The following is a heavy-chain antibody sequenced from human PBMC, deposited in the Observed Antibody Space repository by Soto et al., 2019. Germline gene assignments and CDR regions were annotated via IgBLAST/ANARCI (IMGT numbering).Heavy chain of an antibody. CDR2: IYTSGST. J-gene: IGHJ4*02. CDR1: RGCITRYY. V-gene: IGHV4-4*07. D-gene: IGHD2-2*01. CDR3: ARACSSNSCYDVFDY. Sequence: SQTLPLTGSLGRGCITRYYRSWRRQPAGKGLEWIGRIYTSGSTNYNPSLKSRVTMSVDTSKNQFSLKLSSVTAADTAVYYCARACSSNSCYDVFDYWGQGTLVTVSS.